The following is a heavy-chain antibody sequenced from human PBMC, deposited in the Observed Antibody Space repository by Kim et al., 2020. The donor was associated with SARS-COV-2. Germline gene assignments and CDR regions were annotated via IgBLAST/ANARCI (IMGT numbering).Heavy chain of an antibody. CDR3: ARDSSGWFVQIPGDYYYYGMDV. CDR1: GGTFSSYA. J-gene: IGHJ6*02. V-gene: IGHV1-69*13. Sequence: SVKVSCKASGGTFSSYAISWVRQAPGQGLEWMGGIIPIFGTANYAQKFQGRVTITADESTSTAYMELSSLRSEDTAVYYCARDSSGWFVQIPGDYYYYGMDVWGQGTTVTVSS. CDR2: IIPIFGTA. D-gene: IGHD6-19*01.